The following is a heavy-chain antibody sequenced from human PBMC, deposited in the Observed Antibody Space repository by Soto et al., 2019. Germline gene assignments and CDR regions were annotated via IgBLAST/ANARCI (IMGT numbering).Heavy chain of an antibody. CDR3: AQRDTAMGLFDY. Sequence: QITLKESGPPLVKPTQTLTLTCTFSGFSLSTSGVGVGWIRQPPGKALEWLALIYWDDDKRYSPSLKSRLTIPKDTSKKQVVLTMTNMDPVDTATYYCAQRDTAMGLFDYWGQGTLVTVSS. CDR2: IYWDDDK. J-gene: IGHJ4*02. D-gene: IGHD5-18*01. V-gene: IGHV2-5*02. CDR1: GFSLSTSGVG.